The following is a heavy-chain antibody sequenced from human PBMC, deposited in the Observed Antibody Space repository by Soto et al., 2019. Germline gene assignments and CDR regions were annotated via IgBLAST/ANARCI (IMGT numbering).Heavy chain of an antibody. V-gene: IGHV4-59*01. CDR1: GDSISSYY. D-gene: IGHD3-22*01. J-gene: IGHJ4*02. CDR2: LYYGRSA. CDR3: ALRSMAVVPEY. Sequence: QVQLQESGPGLVKPSETLSLTCAVSGDSISSYYCMWIRQPPGKGLESIGYLYYGRSANYNPSLKSRVTFSVDTSTNPCSLTLSSMIAADTAVYYCALRSMAVVPEYWGQGTLVTVSS.